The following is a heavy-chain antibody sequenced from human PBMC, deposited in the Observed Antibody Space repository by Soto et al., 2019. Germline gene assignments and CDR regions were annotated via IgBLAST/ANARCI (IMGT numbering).Heavy chain of an antibody. Sequence: VESLIISFTGSGYSFSSQGISWVRQMPGKGLEWMGFIYPEDSETRYSPSFQGQVTISVDKSISTAYVQWCSLKAPDTALDFCAIGGGYIDYWGQGTLVTVSS. D-gene: IGHD5-12*01. V-gene: IGHV5-51*01. CDR2: IYPEDSET. J-gene: IGHJ4*02. CDR1: GYSFSSQG. CDR3: AIGGGYIDY.